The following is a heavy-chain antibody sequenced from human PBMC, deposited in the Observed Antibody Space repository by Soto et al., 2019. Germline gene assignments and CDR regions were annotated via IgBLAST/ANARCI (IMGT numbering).Heavy chain of an antibody. CDR2: IIPILGTA. CDR3: AREERDYGPGI. Sequence: QVQLVQSGAEVKKPGSSVKVSCKASGGTFSSYAISWVRQAPGQGLEWMGGIIPILGTANSAQKFQGRVTITADEATSTASMEMSSLRSEDTAVYYCAREERDYGPGIWGKGTMVTVSS. J-gene: IGHJ3*02. CDR1: GGTFSSYA. D-gene: IGHD4-17*01. V-gene: IGHV1-69*11.